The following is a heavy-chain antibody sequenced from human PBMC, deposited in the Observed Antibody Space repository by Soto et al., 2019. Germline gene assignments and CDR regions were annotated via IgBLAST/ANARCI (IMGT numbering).Heavy chain of an antibody. J-gene: IGHJ6*02. CDR2: IYYSGST. CDR3: VKSYYNVNAMDV. D-gene: IGHD3-10*01. CDR1: GGSISSGGYY. V-gene: IGHV4-31*03. Sequence: QVQLQESGPGLVKPSQTLSLTCTVSGGSISSGGYYWTWIRQHPGKGLEWIGYIYYSGSTYYNPSLKSRVTISVDTSKNQFSLKLSSVTAADTAVYYCVKSYYNVNAMDVWGQGTTVTVSS.